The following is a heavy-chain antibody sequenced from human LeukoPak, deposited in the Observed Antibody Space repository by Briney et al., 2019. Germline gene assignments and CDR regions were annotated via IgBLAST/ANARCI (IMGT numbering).Heavy chain of an antibody. V-gene: IGHV4-59*01. CDR1: GGSISSYY. CDR2: IYYSGST. Sequence: SETLSLTCTVSGGSISSYYWSWIRQPPGKGLEWNGYIYYSGSTNYNPSLKSRVTISVDTSKNQFSLKLSSVTAADTAVYYCARDGYGSGTSHDYYYYYYMDVWGKRTTVTVSS. CDR3: ARDGYGSGTSHDYYYYYYMDV. D-gene: IGHD3-10*01. J-gene: IGHJ6*03.